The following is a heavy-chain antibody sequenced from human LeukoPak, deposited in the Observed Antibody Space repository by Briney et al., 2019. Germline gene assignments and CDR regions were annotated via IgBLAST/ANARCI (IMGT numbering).Heavy chain of an antibody. Sequence: PSETLSLTCTVSGGSISSYYWSWIRQPPGKGLEWIGYIYYSGSTNYNPSLKSRVTMSVDTSKNQFSLRLSSVTAADTAVYYCARTGGTIDYWGQGTLVTVSS. CDR3: ARTGGTIDY. CDR2: IYYSGST. J-gene: IGHJ4*02. D-gene: IGHD2-8*02. V-gene: IGHV4-59*01. CDR1: GGSISSYY.